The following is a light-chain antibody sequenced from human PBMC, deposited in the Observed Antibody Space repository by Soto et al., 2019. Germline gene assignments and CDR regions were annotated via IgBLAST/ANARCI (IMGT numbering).Light chain of an antibody. V-gene: IGKV4-1*01. CDR1: QSVLHSSNNDNS. J-gene: IGKJ5*01. CDR2: RAS. CDR3: QQYYTGIA. Sequence: IVMTQSPDSLAVSLGERATINCKSSQSVLHSSNNDNSVAWYQQKAGQRPKLLIYRASIRESGVPDRFSGSGSGTDFTLTISSLQAEDVAVYYCQQYYTGIAFGQGTRLEIK.